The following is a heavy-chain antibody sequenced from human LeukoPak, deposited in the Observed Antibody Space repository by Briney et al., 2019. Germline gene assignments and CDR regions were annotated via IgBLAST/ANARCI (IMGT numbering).Heavy chain of an antibody. J-gene: IGHJ6*04. CDR1: GFTFSSYE. Sequence: GGSLRLSCAASGFTFSSYEMNWVRQAPGKGLEGVSYISSSGSTIYYADSGKGRFTFSRANPKNSLYLQMNSLRAEDTAVYYCAELGITMIGGVWGKGTTVTISS. CDR2: ISSSGSTI. D-gene: IGHD3-10*02. V-gene: IGHV3-48*03. CDR3: AELGITMIGGV.